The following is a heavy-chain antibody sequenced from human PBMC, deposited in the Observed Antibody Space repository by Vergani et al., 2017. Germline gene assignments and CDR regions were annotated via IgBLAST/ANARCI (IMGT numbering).Heavy chain of an antibody. CDR3: ASQLETPQDFDY. CDR1: GYSISSGYY. Sequence: QVQLQESGPGLVKPSETLSLTCAVSGYSISSGYYWGWIRQPPGKGLEWIGSIYHIGGTYYNPSLKSRVTISVDTSKNQFSLKLSSVTAADTAVYYCASQLETPQDFDYWGQGTLVTVSS. V-gene: IGHV4-38-2*01. D-gene: IGHD1-1*01. J-gene: IGHJ4*02. CDR2: IYHIGGT.